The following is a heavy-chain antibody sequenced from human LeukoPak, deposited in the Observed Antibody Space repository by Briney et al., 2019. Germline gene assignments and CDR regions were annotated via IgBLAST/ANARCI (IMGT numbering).Heavy chain of an antibody. Sequence: ASVKVSCKASGYTFTSYYMHWVRQAPGQGLEWMGIINPSGGSTSYAQKFQGRVTMTRDTSTSTVYMELSSLRSEDTAVYYCARDVGYSGYDYNWFDPWGQGTLVTVSS. CDR1: GYTFTSYY. V-gene: IGHV1-46*01. D-gene: IGHD5-12*01. J-gene: IGHJ5*02. CDR3: ARDVGYSGYDYNWFDP. CDR2: INPSGGST.